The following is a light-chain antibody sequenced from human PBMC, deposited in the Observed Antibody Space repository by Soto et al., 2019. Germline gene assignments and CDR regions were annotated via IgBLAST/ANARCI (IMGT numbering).Light chain of an antibody. CDR2: AAS. CDR3: QQSYSTRIT. V-gene: IGKV1-39*01. Sequence: DIQMTQSPSSLSASVGDRVTITCRASQSISSYLNWYQQKPGKAPKLLIYAASSLQSGVPSRFSGSVSGTDFTLTISSLQPEYFATYYCQQSYSTRITFGQGTRLEIK. J-gene: IGKJ5*01. CDR1: QSISSY.